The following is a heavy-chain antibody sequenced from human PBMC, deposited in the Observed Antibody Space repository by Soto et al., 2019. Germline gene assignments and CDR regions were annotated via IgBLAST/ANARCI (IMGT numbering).Heavy chain of an antibody. J-gene: IGHJ6*01. V-gene: IGHV1-69*13. CDR1: GGTFSSYA. CDR2: IIPIFGTA. Sequence: SVKVSCKASGGTFSSYAISWVRQAPGQGLEWMGGIIPIFGTANYAQKFQGRVTITADESTSTAYMELSSLRSEDTAVYYCARCGGVVSGRPNYYYYGMDVWGQGTTVNVSS. CDR3: ARCGGVVSGRPNYYYYGMDV. D-gene: IGHD3-3*01.